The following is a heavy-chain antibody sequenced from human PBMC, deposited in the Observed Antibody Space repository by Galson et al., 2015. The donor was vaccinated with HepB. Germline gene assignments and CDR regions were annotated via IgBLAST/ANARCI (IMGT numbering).Heavy chain of an antibody. CDR2: IVVGSGNT. D-gene: IGHD2-2*01. CDR3: AADLVCSSTSCYSYYYYGMDV. Sequence: SVKVSCKASGFTFTSSAVQWVRQARGQRLEGIGWIVVGSGNTNYAQKFQERVTITRDMSTSTAYMELSSLRSEDTAVYYCAADLVCSSTSCYSYYYYGMDVWGQGTTVTVSS. CDR1: GFTFTSSA. J-gene: IGHJ6*02. V-gene: IGHV1-58*01.